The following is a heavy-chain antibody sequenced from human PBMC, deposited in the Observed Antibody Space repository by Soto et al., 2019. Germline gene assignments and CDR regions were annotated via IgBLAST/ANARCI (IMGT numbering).Heavy chain of an antibody. D-gene: IGHD6-13*01. CDR3: ARDFGSSWYYFDY. Sequence: NPSETLSLTCTVSGGSISSGGYYWSWIRQHPGKGLEWIGYIYYSGSTYYNPSLKSRVTISVDTSKNQFSLKLSSVTAADTAVYYCARDFGSSWYYFDYWGQGTLVTVSS. CDR1: GGSISSGGYY. V-gene: IGHV4-31*03. J-gene: IGHJ4*02. CDR2: IYYSGST.